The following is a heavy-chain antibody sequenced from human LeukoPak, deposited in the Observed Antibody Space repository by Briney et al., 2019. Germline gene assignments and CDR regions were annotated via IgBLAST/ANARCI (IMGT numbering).Heavy chain of an antibody. J-gene: IGHJ4*02. CDR1: GFTFSNAW. Sequence: GGSLGLSCAASGFTFSNAWMSWVRQAPGKGLEWVGRIKSKTDGGTTDYAASVKGRFTISRDDSKNTLYLQMNSLKTEDTAVYYCTTVFSGTQGGYYFDYWGQGTLVTVPS. CDR3: TTVFSGTQGGYYFDY. CDR2: IKSKTDGGTT. V-gene: IGHV3-15*01. D-gene: IGHD1-7*01.